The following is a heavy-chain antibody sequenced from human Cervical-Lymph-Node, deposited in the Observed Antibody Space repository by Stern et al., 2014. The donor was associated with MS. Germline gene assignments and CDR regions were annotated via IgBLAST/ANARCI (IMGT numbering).Heavy chain of an antibody. D-gene: IGHD2-15*01. CDR1: GFTVSSNY. Sequence: EVQLEESGGGLVQPGGSLRLSCAVSGFTVSSNYMSWVRQAPGQGLEPVSVIYSGGSTYYADSVKGRFTISRDNSKNTLYLQMNSLRAEDTAVYYCARDRRYCSGVNCYSGADYWGQGTLVTVSS. CDR3: ARDRRYCSGVNCYSGADY. CDR2: IYSGGST. V-gene: IGHV3-66*02. J-gene: IGHJ4*02.